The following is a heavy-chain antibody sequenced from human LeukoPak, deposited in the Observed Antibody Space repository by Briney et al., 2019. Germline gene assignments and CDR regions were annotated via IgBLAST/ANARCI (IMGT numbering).Heavy chain of an antibody. D-gene: IGHD3-22*01. CDR1: GGSISSSSYY. V-gene: IGHV4-39*07. CDR3: ARDPYYYDSSGYTRWFDP. J-gene: IGHJ5*02. Sequence: SETLSLTCTVSGGSISSSSYYWGWIRQPPGKGLEWIGSIYYSGSTYYNPSLKSRVTISVDTSKNQFSLKLSSVTAADTAVYYCARDPYYYDSSGYTRWFDPWAREPWSPSPQ. CDR2: IYYSGST.